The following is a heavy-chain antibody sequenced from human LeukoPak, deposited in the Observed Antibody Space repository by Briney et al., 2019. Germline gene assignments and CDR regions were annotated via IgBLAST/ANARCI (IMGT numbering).Heavy chain of an antibody. CDR1: GGSISSSSYY. V-gene: IGHV4-39*01. CDR2: IYYSGST. D-gene: IGHD6-13*01. J-gene: IGHJ4*02. CDR3: ARVARQQNPSDY. Sequence: ASETLSLTCTVSGGSISSSSYYWGWIRQPPGKGLEWIGSIYYSGSTYYNPSLKSRVTISVDTSKNQFSLKLSSVTAADTAVYYCARVARQQNPSDYWGQGTLVTVSS.